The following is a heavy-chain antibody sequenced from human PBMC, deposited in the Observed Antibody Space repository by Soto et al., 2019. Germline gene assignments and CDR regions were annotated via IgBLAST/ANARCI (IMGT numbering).Heavy chain of an antibody. CDR2: IIPRAGTS. V-gene: IGHV1-69*12. CDR1: GDTFSTYT. CDR3: AREGLVLSPSTVNSNHHFYTMDV. Sequence: QVQLVQSGAEVKKPGSSVKVSCKASGDTFSTYTITWVRQAPGQGLEWMGGIIPRAGTSNYAQKFQGRVTITADESTTTVYTELSSLRSEETVVSYCAREGLVLSPSTVNSNHHFYTMDVWGQGTTVTVSS. J-gene: IGHJ6*02. D-gene: IGHD3-16*01.